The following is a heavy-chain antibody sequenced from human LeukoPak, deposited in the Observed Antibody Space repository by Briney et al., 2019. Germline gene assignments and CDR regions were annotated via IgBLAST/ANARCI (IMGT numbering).Heavy chain of an antibody. D-gene: IGHD3-10*01. CDR2: IYYSGST. CDR1: GGSISSYY. V-gene: IGHV4-59*12. J-gene: IGHJ4*02. CDR3: ARDSSGSYSPAFFDY. Sequence: SETLPLTCTVSGGSISSYYWSWIRQPPGKGLEWIGYIYYSGSTYYNPSLKSRVTISVDTSKNQFSLKLSSVTAADTAVYYCARDSSGSYSPAFFDYWGQGTLVTVSS.